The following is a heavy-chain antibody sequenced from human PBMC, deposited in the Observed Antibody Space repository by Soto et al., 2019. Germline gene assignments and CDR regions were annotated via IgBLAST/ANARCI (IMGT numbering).Heavy chain of an antibody. J-gene: IGHJ4*02. V-gene: IGHV4-30-4*01. D-gene: IGHD3-16*01. Sequence: SETLSLTCSVSGGSINSDDHYWTWIRQPPGKGLEWIGSIYYSGTTNYNPSLKSRITVSIDTSKNQFSLNLTSVTAADTALYYWPKKGGGGSGSPPGGQGPPAPVP. CDR3: PKKGGGGSGSPP. CDR1: GGSINSDDHY. CDR2: IYYSGTT.